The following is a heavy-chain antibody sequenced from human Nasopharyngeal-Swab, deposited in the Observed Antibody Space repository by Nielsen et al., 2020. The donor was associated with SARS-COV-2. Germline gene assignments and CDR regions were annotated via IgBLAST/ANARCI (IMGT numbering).Heavy chain of an antibody. CDR3: ARSRARIQYDFWSGYYYYGMDV. CDR2: IIPIFGTA. Sequence: WVRQAPGQGLEWMGGIIPIFGTANYAQKFQGRVTITADESTSTAHMELSSLRSEDTAVYYCARSRARIQYDFWSGYYYYGMDVWGQGTTVTVSS. J-gene: IGHJ6*02. V-gene: IGHV1-69*01. D-gene: IGHD3-3*01.